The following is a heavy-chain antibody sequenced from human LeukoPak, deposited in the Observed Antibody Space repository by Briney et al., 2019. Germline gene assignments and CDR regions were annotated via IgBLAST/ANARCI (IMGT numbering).Heavy chain of an antibody. J-gene: IGHJ5*02. CDR1: GGSISSSNW. CDR3: ARARLAMVRGVIPKEAWGWFDP. Sequence: SETLSLTCAVSGGSISSSNWWSWVRQPPGKGLEWIGEIYHSGSTNYNPSLKSRATISVDTSKNQFSLELSSVTAADTAVYYCARARLAMVRGVIPKEAWGWFDPWGQGTLVTVSS. D-gene: IGHD3-10*01. CDR2: IYHSGST. V-gene: IGHV4-4*02.